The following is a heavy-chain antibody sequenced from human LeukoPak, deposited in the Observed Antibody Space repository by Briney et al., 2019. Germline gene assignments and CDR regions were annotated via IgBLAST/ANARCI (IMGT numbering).Heavy chain of an antibody. V-gene: IGHV4-59*01. CDR3: ARESDYVSYDAFDI. CDR1: GGSISSYY. Sequence: SETLSLTCTVSGGSISSYYWSWIRQPPGKGLEWIGYIYYSGSTNYNPSLKSRVTISVDTFKNQFSLKLSSVTAADTAVYYCARESDYVSYDAFDIWGQGTMVTVSS. CDR2: IYYSGST. J-gene: IGHJ3*02. D-gene: IGHD4-17*01.